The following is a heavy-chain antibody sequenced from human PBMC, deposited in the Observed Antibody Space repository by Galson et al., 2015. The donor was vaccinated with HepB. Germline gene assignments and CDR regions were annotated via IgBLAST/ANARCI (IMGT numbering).Heavy chain of an antibody. Sequence: SLRLSCAASGFTFLNYAMHWVRQAPGKGLEWVSVISGNGASTYYTDSVKGRFTIFRDNSQNTVYLQMNSLRAEDTALYYCAKVVGGVTDAFDIWAKGQWSPSLQ. D-gene: IGHD3-16*01. CDR1: GFTFLNYA. CDR3: AKVVGGVTDAFDI. CDR2: ISGNGAST. J-gene: IGHJ3*02. V-gene: IGHV3-23*01.